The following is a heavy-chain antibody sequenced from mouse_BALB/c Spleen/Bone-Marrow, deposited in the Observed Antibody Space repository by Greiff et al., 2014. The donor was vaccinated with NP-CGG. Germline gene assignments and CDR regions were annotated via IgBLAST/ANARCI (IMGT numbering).Heavy chain of an antibody. J-gene: IGHJ3*01. V-gene: IGHV5-9-3*01. CDR1: GFTFSSYA. D-gene: IGHD2-3*01. CDR2: INSGGSYT. Sequence: DVKLVESEGGLVKPGGSLKLSCAASGFTFSSYAMSWVRQTPEKRLEWVATINSGGSYTYYPDSVKGRFAISRDNAKNTLYLQMSSLRSEDTAMYYCASFDGYYECSYWGQGTLVTVSA. CDR3: ASFDGYYECSY.